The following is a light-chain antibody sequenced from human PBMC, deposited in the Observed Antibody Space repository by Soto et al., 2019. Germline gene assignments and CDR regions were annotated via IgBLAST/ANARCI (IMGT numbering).Light chain of an antibody. CDR2: EVS. V-gene: IGLV2-14*01. Sequence: QSALTQPASVSGSPGQSITISCTGTSADVGGYNYVSWYQQHPDKAPKVMIYEVSNRPSGVSNRFSGSKSGNTASLTISGLQAEDEADYYCSSYTGSGTVFGGGTTLTVL. J-gene: IGLJ2*01. CDR1: SADVGGYNY. CDR3: SSYTGSGTV.